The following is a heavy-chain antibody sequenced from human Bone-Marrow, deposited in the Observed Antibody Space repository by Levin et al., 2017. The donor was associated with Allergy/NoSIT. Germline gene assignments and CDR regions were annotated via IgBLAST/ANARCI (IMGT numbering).Heavy chain of an antibody. CDR2: VYYSGTT. CDR3: ARDSRTTEVTPGASDVGMDV. V-gene: IGHV4-39*01. J-gene: IGHJ6*02. CDR1: GGSIISSTYY. Sequence: SSETLSLTCTVSGGSIISSTYYWGWIRQPPGKGLEWIGSVYYSGTTYYNPSLKSRVTISGDISKNQLSLQLKSVTAADTAVYYCARDSRTTEVTPGASDVGMDVWGQGTTVTVSS. D-gene: IGHD4-23*01.